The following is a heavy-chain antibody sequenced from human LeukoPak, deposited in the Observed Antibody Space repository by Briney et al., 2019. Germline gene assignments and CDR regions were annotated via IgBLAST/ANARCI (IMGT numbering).Heavy chain of an antibody. J-gene: IGHJ6*02. CDR3: ARGYCSSTSCYTDRYGMDV. Sequence: ASVKVSCKASGYTFTSYDINWVREATGQGLEWMGWMNPNSGNTGYAQKFQGRVTMTRNTSISTAYMELSSLRSEDTAVYNCARGYCSSTSCYTDRYGMDVWGQGTTVTVSS. V-gene: IGHV1-8*01. D-gene: IGHD2-2*02. CDR2: MNPNSGNT. CDR1: GYTFTSYD.